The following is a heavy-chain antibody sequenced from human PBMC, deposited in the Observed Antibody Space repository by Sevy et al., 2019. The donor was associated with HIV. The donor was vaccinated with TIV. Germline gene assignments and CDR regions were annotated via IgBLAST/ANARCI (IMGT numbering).Heavy chain of an antibody. V-gene: IGHV3-30*03. CDR2: ISQDGINE. CDR3: ATAYSGSYAHSYLYALDV. Sequence: GGSLRLSCIGSGFSFSYYGIHWVRQSPGKGLDWVALISQDGINEYYADSVKGRFTISRDNSKNTVCLEMNSLKKEDTAIYFCATAYSGSYAHSYLYALDVWGQGTTVTVSS. J-gene: IGHJ6*02. D-gene: IGHD1-26*01. CDR1: GFSFSYYG.